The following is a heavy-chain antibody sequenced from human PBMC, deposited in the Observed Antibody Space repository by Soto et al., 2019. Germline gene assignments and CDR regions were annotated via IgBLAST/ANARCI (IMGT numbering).Heavy chain of an antibody. CDR1: GFTFDDYA. D-gene: IGHD6-19*01. CDR3: ATSSDSYSSGWYYYYGMVV. CDR2: ISWNSGSI. J-gene: IGHJ6*02. Sequence: PGGSLRLSCAASGFTFDDYAMHWVRQAPGKGLEWVSGISWNSGSIGYADSVKGRFTISRDNAKNSLYLQMNSLRAEDTALYYCATSSDSYSSGWYYYYGMVVWGQGTTVTV. V-gene: IGHV3-9*01.